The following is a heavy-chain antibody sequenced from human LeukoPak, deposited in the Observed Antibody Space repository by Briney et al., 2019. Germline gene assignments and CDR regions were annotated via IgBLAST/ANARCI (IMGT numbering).Heavy chain of an antibody. CDR2: INPDGSTT. CDR1: GFTFTTFW. Sequence: GGSLRLSCAASGFTFTTFWMNWVRQVPGKGLVWVSLINPDGSTTTYADSVKGRFTISRDNSKNSLFLQMNSLRVEDTALYYCARTHYGGNSGGAFDVWGQGTMVTVSS. CDR3: ARTHYGGNSGGAFDV. J-gene: IGHJ3*01. D-gene: IGHD4-23*01. V-gene: IGHV3-74*01.